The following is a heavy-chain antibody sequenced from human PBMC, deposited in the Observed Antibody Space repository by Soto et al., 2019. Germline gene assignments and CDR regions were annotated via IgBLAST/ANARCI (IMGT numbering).Heavy chain of an antibody. V-gene: IGHV3-30-3*01. CDR2: ISFDGSNQ. CDR1: GFTFSSYA. J-gene: IGHJ4*02. D-gene: IGHD3-22*01. CDR3: ARDSRGSEYVPIPSFFDH. Sequence: GGSLRLSCAASGFTFSSYAMHWVRQAPGRGLEWVAVISFDGSNQFYADSVRGRFTISRDTSKSTLYLQLNSLRAEDTAIFYCARDSRGSEYVPIPSFFDHWGQGTQVT.